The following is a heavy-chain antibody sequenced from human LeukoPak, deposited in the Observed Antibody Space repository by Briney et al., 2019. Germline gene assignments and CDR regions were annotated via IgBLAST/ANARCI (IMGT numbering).Heavy chain of an antibody. D-gene: IGHD6-19*01. CDR1: GLTFNFYA. J-gene: IGHJ4*02. V-gene: IGHV3-23*01. Sequence: GGSLRLSCAASGLTFNFYAMSWVRQAPGKGLKWVSVISGRGGSTYYADSVKGRFTISRDNSKNTLYLQMTSLRAEDTAVYYCAKEGPGWAFDYWGQGTLVTVSS. CDR3: AKEGPGWAFDY. CDR2: ISGRGGST.